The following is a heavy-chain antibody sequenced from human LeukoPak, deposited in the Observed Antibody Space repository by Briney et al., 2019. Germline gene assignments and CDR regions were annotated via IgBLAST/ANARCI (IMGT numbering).Heavy chain of an antibody. J-gene: IGHJ4*02. CDR1: GGSISSYY. Sequence: SETLSLTCTVSGGSISSYYWSWIRQPPGKGLEWIGYIYYSGSTNYNPSLKSRVTISVDTSKNQFSLKLSSVTAADTAVYYCAREPYTSNFDWHFDYWGQGTLVTVSS. CDR3: AREPYTSNFDWHFDY. D-gene: IGHD3-9*01. V-gene: IGHV4-59*01. CDR2: IYYSGST.